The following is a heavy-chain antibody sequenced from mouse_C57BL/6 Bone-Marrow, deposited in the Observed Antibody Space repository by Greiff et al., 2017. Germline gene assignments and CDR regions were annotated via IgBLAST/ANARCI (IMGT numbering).Heavy chain of an antibody. CDR1: GYTFTSYW. V-gene: IGHV1-69*01. D-gene: IGHD4-1*01. Sequence: QVHVQQPGAELVMPGASVKLSCKASGYTFTSYWMHWVKQRPGQGLEWIGEIDPSDSYTNYNQKFKGKSTLTVDKSSSTAYMQLSSLTSGDSAVYYCARGGANWDVGGQGTTLTVSA. CDR3: ARGGANWDV. J-gene: IGHJ2*01. CDR2: IDPSDSYT.